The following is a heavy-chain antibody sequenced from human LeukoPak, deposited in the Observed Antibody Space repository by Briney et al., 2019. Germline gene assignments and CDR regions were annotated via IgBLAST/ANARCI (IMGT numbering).Heavy chain of an antibody. D-gene: IGHD1-26*01. CDR2: FFYTGST. CDR3: ASVRGWYFDY. J-gene: IGHJ4*02. CDR1: GGSISSYY. V-gene: IGHV4-59*01. Sequence: SETLSLTCTVSGGSISSYYWNWIRQPPGKGLEWIGYFFYTGSTNYNPSLKSRVTISGETSKNQFSLTLSSVTAADTAVYYCASVRGWYFDYWGQGTLVTVSS.